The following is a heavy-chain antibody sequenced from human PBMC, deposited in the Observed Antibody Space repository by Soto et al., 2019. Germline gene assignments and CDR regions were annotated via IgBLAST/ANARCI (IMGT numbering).Heavy chain of an antibody. CDR2: IHYTGST. CDR3: GREWDSSGYYVDY. J-gene: IGHJ4*02. CDR1: GASMSSGDYF. V-gene: IGHV4-30-4*01. D-gene: IGHD3-22*01. Sequence: QVQLQESGPGLVKPSQTLSLTCTVSGASMSSGDYFWNWIRQPPGKGLEWIGYIHYTGSTDYNPSLKSRVTISVDTSKNQFSLKLSSVTAADTAVYYCGREWDSSGYYVDYWGQGTLVTVSS.